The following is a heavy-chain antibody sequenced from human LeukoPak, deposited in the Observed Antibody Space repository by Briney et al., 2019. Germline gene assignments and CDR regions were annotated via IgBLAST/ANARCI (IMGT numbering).Heavy chain of an antibody. J-gene: IGHJ4*02. V-gene: IGHV3-23*01. CDR1: GFTFRSYG. D-gene: IGHD6-19*01. CDR3: ARDPSEAAHPYYFDY. Sequence: GGSLRLSCAASGFTFRSYGMSWVRQAPGKGLEWVSAISGSGVNTDYADSVKGRFTISRDNAKNSLYLQMNSLRAEDTAVYYCARDPSEAAHPYYFDYWGQGTLVTVSS. CDR2: ISGSGVNT.